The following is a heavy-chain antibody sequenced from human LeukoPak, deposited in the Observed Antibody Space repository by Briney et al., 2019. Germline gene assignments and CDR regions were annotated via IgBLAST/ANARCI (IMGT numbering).Heavy chain of an antibody. D-gene: IGHD6-19*01. V-gene: IGHV3-7*03. CDR3: ARDVSNSGWYEGTFDV. Sequence: PGGSLRLSCEASVFIFNNYWMSWVRQTPWEGLEWVANIKEDGSEQYYVDSVKGRFTITRDNAKNLLYLQVNSLRAEDTAVYYCARDVSNSGWYEGTFDVWGQGTMVTVSS. CDR2: IKEDGSEQ. J-gene: IGHJ3*01. CDR1: VFIFNNYW.